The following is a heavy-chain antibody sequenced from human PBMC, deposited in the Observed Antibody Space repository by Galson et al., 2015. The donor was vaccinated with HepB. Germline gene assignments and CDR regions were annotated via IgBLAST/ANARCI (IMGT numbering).Heavy chain of an antibody. CDR2: IFWNDDK. CDR3: AHRNYYDSSGYPCDY. V-gene: IGHV2-5*01. D-gene: IGHD3-22*01. Sequence: PALVKPTQTLTLTCTFSGFSVTTGGVGVGWIRQPPGKALEWLALIFWNDDKFYSPSLKKRLTITKDTSKNQEVLTLSNMEPVASATYYCAHRNYYDSSGYPCDYWGPGTPVIVSS. CDR1: GFSVTTGGVG. J-gene: IGHJ4*02.